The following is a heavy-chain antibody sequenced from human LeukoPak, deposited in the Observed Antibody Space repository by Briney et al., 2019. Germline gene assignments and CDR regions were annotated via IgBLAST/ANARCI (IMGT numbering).Heavy chain of an antibody. J-gene: IGHJ4*02. CDR1: GFTFSSYS. Sequence: GGSLRLSCAASGFTFSSYSMNWVRQAPGKGLEWVSAISGSGGSTYYADSAKGRFTISRDNSKNTLYMQMNSLRAEDTAVYYCAKDRGYYYDSSGLGYWGQGTLVTVSS. CDR3: AKDRGYYYDSSGLGY. D-gene: IGHD3-22*01. CDR2: ISGSGGST. V-gene: IGHV3-23*01.